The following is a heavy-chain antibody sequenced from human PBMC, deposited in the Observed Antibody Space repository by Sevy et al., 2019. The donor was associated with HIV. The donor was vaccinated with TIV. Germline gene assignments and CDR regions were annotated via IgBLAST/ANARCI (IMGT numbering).Heavy chain of an antibody. CDR2: ISSSSSNI. Sequence: GGFLRLCCAASGFTFSTYDMNWVRQAPGKGVACISYISSSSSNIYYADSVKGRFTISRDNAKNSLFVQMHSLRAEDTAVYYCAREGGYTDQGMDVWGQGTTVTVSS. D-gene: IGHD5-12*01. J-gene: IGHJ6*02. CDR1: GFTFSTYD. V-gene: IGHV3-48*01. CDR3: AREGGYTDQGMDV.